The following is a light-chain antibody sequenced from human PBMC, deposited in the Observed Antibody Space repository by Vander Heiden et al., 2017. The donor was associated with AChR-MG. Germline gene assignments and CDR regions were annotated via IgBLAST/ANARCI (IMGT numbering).Light chain of an antibody. V-gene: IGLV2-14*01. CDR2: YVI. Sequence: QSALTQPASVSGSPGQSITFYCLGPSSDIGNSNYVSWYQQHPGKAPKLLIYYVINRPSGVSYRFSGSKYGNTASLTLSELQAEDEADYYCGSCTTTSTRFVFGTGTKVTVL. J-gene: IGLJ1*01. CDR3: GSCTTTSTRFV. CDR1: SSDIGNSNY.